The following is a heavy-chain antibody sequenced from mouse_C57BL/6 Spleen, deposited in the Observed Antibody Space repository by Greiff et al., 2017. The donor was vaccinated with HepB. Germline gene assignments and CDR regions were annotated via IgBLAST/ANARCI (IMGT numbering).Heavy chain of an antibody. V-gene: IGHV5-4*01. CDR3: AREGVDYGNYDAMDY. Sequence: EVKLVESGGGLVKPGGSLKLSCAASGFTFSSYAMSWVRQTPEKRLEWVATISDGGSYTYYPDNVKGRFTISRDNAKNNLYLQMSHLKSEDTAMYYCAREGVDYGNYDAMDYWGQGTSVTVSS. J-gene: IGHJ4*01. CDR1: GFTFSSYA. D-gene: IGHD2-1*01. CDR2: ISDGGSYT.